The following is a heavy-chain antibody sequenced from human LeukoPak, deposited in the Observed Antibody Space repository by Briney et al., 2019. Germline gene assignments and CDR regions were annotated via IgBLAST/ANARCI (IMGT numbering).Heavy chain of an antibody. CDR3: ARGGAGNRCGACYLNLFDP. V-gene: IGHV4-59*01. CDR2: IYYSGST. D-gene: IGHD2-21*02. Sequence: SETPSLTCAVSGASTANYYWAWIPQPPGKGLEYIGYIYYSGSTKYNSSLKSRVTISVDTCKNQFSLKLNSVTAADTAVYYCARGGAGNRCGACYLNLFDPWGQGTLVTVSS. CDR1: GASTANYY. J-gene: IGHJ5*02.